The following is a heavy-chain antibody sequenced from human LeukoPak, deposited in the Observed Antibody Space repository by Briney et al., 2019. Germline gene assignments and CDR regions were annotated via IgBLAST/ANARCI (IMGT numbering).Heavy chain of an antibody. J-gene: IGHJ4*02. CDR3: AKARGSSVYEQFDY. CDR1: GFTFSNYW. Sequence: PGGSLRLSCVAPGFTFSNYWMHWVRQAPGKGLVWVARVNSDGSSTSYADSVKGRFTISRDNAKNTLYLQMNSLRADDTAVYYCAKARGSSVYEQFDYWGQGTQVTVSP. D-gene: IGHD5/OR15-5a*01. CDR2: VNSDGSST. V-gene: IGHV3-74*01.